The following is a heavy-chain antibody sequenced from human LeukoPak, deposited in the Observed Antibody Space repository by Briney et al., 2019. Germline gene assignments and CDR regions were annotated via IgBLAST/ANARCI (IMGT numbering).Heavy chain of an antibody. Sequence: SETLSLTCTVSGGSIGNKYWSWIRQPPGKGLEWIGYIYYSGSTNYNPSLKSRVTISVDTSKNQFSLNLTSVTAADTAVYYCARAHSSSSPELYWGQGTLVTVSS. CDR1: GGSIGNKY. V-gene: IGHV4-59*01. J-gene: IGHJ4*02. CDR3: ARAHSSSSPELY. D-gene: IGHD6-13*01. CDR2: IYYSGST.